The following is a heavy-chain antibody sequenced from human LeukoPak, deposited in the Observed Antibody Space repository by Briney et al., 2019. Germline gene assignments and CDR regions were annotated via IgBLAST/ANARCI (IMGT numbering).Heavy chain of an antibody. Sequence: PGGSLRLSCAASGLTFSSYAMSWVRQAPGKGLEWLGRIKRETDGGTIDYAAPVKGRFTISRDDSRNTLYLQMDSLKIEDTAVYYCTTDRYYDNSELQFQHWGQGTLVTVSS. J-gene: IGHJ1*01. CDR2: IKRETDGGTI. D-gene: IGHD3-22*01. V-gene: IGHV3-15*01. CDR1: GLTFSSYA. CDR3: TTDRYYDNSELQFQH.